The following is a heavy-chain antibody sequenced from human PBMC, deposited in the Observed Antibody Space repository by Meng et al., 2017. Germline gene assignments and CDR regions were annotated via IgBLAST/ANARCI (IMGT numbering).Heavy chain of an antibody. CDR3: ASDGPIAVAGPDY. V-gene: IGHV3-30*04. CDR2: ILYDGSKK. CDR1: GFTFSSYA. J-gene: IGHJ4*02. Sequence: GGSLRPSCAASGFTFSSYAMHWVRQAPGKGLGWVAVILYDGSKKYYADSVKGRFTISRDNSKNTLYLQINSLRAEDTAVYYCASDGPIAVAGPDYWGQGTLVTVSS. D-gene: IGHD6-19*01.